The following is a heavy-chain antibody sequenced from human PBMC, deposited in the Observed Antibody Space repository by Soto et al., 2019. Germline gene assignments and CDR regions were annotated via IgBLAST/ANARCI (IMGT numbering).Heavy chain of an antibody. V-gene: IGHV2-70*01. CDR2: IDWDDDK. CDR1: GFSLSSIGMC. J-gene: IGHJ4*02. Sequence: GSVPTLVNPTQTLTLTCTFSGFSLSSIGMCVSWIRQPPGKALEWLALIDWDDDKYYHRSLKTRLTISKDTSKSQVVLTMTNMDPTDTATYYCARIRRHSSASYGLEYWGQGTLVTVSS. CDR3: ARIRRHSSASYGLEY. D-gene: IGHD6-19*01.